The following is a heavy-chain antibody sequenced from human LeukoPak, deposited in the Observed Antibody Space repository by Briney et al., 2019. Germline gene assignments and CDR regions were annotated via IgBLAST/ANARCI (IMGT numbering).Heavy chain of an antibody. CDR3: ARAHQAGPFEC. CDR1: GGSISSDY. Sequence: SETLSLTCTVSGGSISSDYWSWIRQPPEKGLEWIGYISYSGSTSYNASLKSRVTISVDTSKNQFSLKLSSVTAADTAVYYYARAHQAGPFECWGQGTLVSVSS. V-gene: IGHV4-59*08. D-gene: IGHD6-13*01. CDR2: ISYSGST. J-gene: IGHJ4*02.